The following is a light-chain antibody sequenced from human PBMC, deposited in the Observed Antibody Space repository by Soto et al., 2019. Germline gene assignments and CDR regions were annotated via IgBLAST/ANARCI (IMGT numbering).Light chain of an antibody. V-gene: IGLV2-14*01. J-gene: IGLJ2*01. CDR3: SSFTSKSTLI. CDR1: SSDFGDDKY. CDR2: EVR. Sequence: QSALTQPASVSGSPGQSITMSCTGSSSDFGDDKYVTWYQQQPGKGPNLLIYEVRNRPSGIPLRFSASKSGNTASLTISGLQAEDEAHYYCSSFTSKSTLIFGGGTKLTVL.